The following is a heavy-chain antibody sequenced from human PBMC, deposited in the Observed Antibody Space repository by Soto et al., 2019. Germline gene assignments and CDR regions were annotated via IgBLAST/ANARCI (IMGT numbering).Heavy chain of an antibody. CDR2: ISGSGGST. V-gene: IGHV3-23*01. CDR3: AANYYYDSSGRYFQH. D-gene: IGHD3-22*01. Sequence: GGSLRLSCAASGFTFTTYAMNWVRQAPGKGLEWVSAISGSGGSTYYADSVKGRFTISRDNSKNTLYLQMNTLRAEDTAVYYCAANYYYDSSGRYFQHWGQGTLVTVSS. CDR1: GFTFTTYA. J-gene: IGHJ1*01.